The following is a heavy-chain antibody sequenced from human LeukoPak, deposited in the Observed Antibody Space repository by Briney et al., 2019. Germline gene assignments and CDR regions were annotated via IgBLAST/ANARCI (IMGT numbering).Heavy chain of an antibody. CDR2: INHSGST. J-gene: IGHJ5*02. CDR3: ARGSSSRKWFDP. Sequence: PSETLSLTCAVYGGSFSGYYWSWIRQPPGKGLEWIGEINHSGSTNYNPSLKSRVTISVDTSKNQFSLKLSSVTAADTAAYYCARGSSSRKWFDPWGQGTLVTVSS. V-gene: IGHV4-34*01. D-gene: IGHD6-13*01. CDR1: GGSFSGYY.